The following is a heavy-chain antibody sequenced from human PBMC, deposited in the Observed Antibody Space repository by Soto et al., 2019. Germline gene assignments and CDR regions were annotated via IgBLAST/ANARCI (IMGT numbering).Heavy chain of an antibody. V-gene: IGHV3-21*01. D-gene: IGHD3-3*01. CDR3: SREGQYTIFGLVTPRGAFDI. J-gene: IGHJ3*02. CDR2: ISTSSSYI. CDR1: GFTFSSYS. Sequence: EVQLVESGGGLVKPGGSLRLSCAASGFTFSSYSMNWVRQAPGKGLGWVSPISTSSSYIYYADSVKGRFTISRDNAKKSLYLQMNSLRAEDTAVYYCSREGQYTIFGLVTPRGAFDIWGQGTMVTVSS.